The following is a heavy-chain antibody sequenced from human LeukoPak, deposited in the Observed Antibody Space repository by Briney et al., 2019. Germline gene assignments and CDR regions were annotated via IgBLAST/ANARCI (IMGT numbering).Heavy chain of an antibody. V-gene: IGHV3-43*01. CDR1: GFTFDDYT. CDR3: AKALTRSLRSSGWYGDFDY. D-gene: IGHD6-19*01. Sequence: GGSPRLSCAASGFTFDDYTMHWVRQTPGKGLEWVSLISWDGLKTYYADSVKGRFTISRDNSKNSLYLQMNSLTTEDTALYYCAKALTRSLRSSGWYGDFDYWGQGTLVTVSS. CDR2: ISWDGLKT. J-gene: IGHJ4*02.